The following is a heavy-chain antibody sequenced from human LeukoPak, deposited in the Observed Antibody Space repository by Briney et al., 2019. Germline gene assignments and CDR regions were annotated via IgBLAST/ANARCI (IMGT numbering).Heavy chain of an antibody. CDR2: IYHSGST. V-gene: IGHV4-59*12. Sequence: SETLSLTCTVSGGSISSYYWSWIRQPPGKGLEWIGYIYHSGSTYYNPSLKSRVTISVDRSKNQFSLKLSSVTAADTAVYYCARKTTVVLDYWGQGTLVTVSS. J-gene: IGHJ4*02. D-gene: IGHD4-23*01. CDR1: GGSISSYY. CDR3: ARKTTVVLDY.